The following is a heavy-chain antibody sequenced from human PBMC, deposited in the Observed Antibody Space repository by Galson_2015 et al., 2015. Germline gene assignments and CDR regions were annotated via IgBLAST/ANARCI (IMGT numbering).Heavy chain of an antibody. Sequence: SETLSLTCAVSGGFISSSNWWSWVRQPPGKGLEWIGEIYHSGSTNYNPSLKSRVTISVDKSKNQLSLKLSSVTAADTAVYYCARRGRDIVVVPAASPFDPWGQGTLVTVSS. CDR3: ARRGRDIVVVPAASPFDP. J-gene: IGHJ5*02. CDR2: IYHSGST. V-gene: IGHV4-4*02. CDR1: GGFISSSNW. D-gene: IGHD2-2*01.